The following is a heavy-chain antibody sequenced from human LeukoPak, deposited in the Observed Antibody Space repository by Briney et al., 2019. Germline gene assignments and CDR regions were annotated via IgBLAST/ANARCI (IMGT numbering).Heavy chain of an antibody. CDR2: ISGSGGST. Sequence: GRSLRLSCAASGFTFSSYAMSWVRQAPGKGLDGVSAISGSGGSTNYADSVKGRFTISRDNSKNTLYLQMNSLRTEDTAVYYCARGSRDSSGWYRDYWGQGTLVTVSS. CDR1: GFTFSSYA. J-gene: IGHJ4*02. D-gene: IGHD6-19*01. CDR3: ARGSRDSSGWYRDY. V-gene: IGHV3-23*01.